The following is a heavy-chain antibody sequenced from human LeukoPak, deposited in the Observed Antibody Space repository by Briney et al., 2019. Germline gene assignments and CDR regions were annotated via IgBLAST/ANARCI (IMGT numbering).Heavy chain of an antibody. J-gene: IGHJ2*01. D-gene: IGHD5-18*01. V-gene: IGHV1-3*01. CDR2: INAGNGNT. Sequence: ASVKVSCKASGYTFTSYAMHWVRQAPGQRLEWMGWINAGNGNTKYSQKFQGRVTITRDTSASTAYMELSSLGSEDTAVYYCARDKMGYHDHYWYFDLWGRGTLVTVSS. CDR3: ARDKMGYHDHYWYFDL. CDR1: GYTFTSYA.